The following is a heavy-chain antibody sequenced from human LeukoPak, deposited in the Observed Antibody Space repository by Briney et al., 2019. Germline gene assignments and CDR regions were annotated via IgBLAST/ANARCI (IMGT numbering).Heavy chain of an antibody. CDR1: GFTFNNYD. D-gene: IGHD3-3*01. J-gene: IGHJ6*02. V-gene: IGHV3-48*03. CDR2: ISNTGSTI. Sequence: GGSLRLSCAASGFTFNNYDMNWVRQAPGKGLEWVSYISNTGSTIYYADSVKGRFTISRDNAKNSLYLQMNSLRAEDTAVYYCARDPKIFGVVRTYYYYYGMDVWGQGTTVTVSS. CDR3: ARDPKIFGVVRTYYYYYGMDV.